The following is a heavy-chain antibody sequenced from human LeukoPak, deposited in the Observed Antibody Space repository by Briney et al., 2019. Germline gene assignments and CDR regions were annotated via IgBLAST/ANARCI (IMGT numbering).Heavy chain of an antibody. V-gene: IGHV3-66*01. Sequence: QPGGSLRLSSAASGFTVSRNYMSWVRQAPGKGLEWVSVIYIDGNTYYADSVRGRFTISRDNSKNTVYLQMNSLRAEDTAVYYCARGDGYKFFDSWGQGTLVTVSS. CDR3: ARGDGYKFFDS. J-gene: IGHJ4*02. CDR2: IYIDGNT. D-gene: IGHD5-24*01. CDR1: GFTVSRNY.